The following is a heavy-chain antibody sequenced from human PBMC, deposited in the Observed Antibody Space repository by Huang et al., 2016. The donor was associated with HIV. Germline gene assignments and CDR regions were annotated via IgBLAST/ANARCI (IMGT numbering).Heavy chain of an antibody. V-gene: IGHV1-69*01. CDR3: ARGRTRSSLYDSYYGLDV. CDR1: GGTFSTYA. J-gene: IGHJ6*02. CDR2: IIPIFGTA. D-gene: IGHD6-6*01. Sequence: QVQLVQSGAEVKKPGSSVTVSCKASGGTFSTYAISWVRQAPGQGLEWMGGIIPIFGTANCAQKFQGTVTITADEFTSTSYMERSSLRSEDTALYYCARGRTRSSLYDSYYGLDVWGQGTTVTVSS.